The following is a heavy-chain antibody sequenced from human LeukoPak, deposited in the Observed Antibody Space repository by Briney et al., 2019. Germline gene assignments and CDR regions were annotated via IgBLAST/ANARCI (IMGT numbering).Heavy chain of an antibody. CDR3: ARGLRMIVVVISGLLLGY. Sequence: GASVKVSCKASGYTFTGYYMHWVRQAPGQGLEWMGWINPNSGGTNYAQKFQGRVTMTRDTSISTAYMELSRLRSDDTAVYYCARGLRMIVVVISGLLLGYWGQGTLVTVSS. CDR2: INPNSGGT. J-gene: IGHJ4*02. CDR1: GYTFTGYY. D-gene: IGHD3-22*01. V-gene: IGHV1-2*02.